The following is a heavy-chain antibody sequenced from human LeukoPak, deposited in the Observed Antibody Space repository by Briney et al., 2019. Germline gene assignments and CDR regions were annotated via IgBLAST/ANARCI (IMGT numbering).Heavy chain of an antibody. CDR3: ARGSGSYSDAFDI. CDR1: GGSISSGGYS. D-gene: IGHD1-26*01. V-gene: IGHV4-30-2*01. Sequence: SETLSLTCAVSGGSISSGGYSWSWVRQPPGKGLEWIGYIYHSGSTYYNPSLKSRVTISVDRSKNQFSLKLSSVTAADTAVHYCARGSGSYSDAFDIWGQGTMVTVSS. J-gene: IGHJ3*02. CDR2: IYHSGST.